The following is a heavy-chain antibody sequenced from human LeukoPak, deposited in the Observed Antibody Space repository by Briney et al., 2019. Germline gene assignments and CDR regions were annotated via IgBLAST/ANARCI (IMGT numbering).Heavy chain of an antibody. CDR1: GYTFTSNY. Sequence: ASVKVSCKASGYTFTSNYIHWVRQAPGQGLEWMGMIYPRDGSTSYAQKFQGRVTVTRDTSTSTVHMELSGLRSEDTAVYYCTRDQEGSDFWGQGTLVTVSS. V-gene: IGHV1-46*01. CDR2: IYPRDGST. J-gene: IGHJ4*02. CDR3: TRDQEGSDF.